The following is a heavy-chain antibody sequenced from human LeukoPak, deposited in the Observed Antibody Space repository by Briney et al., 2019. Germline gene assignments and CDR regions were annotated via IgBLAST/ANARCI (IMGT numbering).Heavy chain of an antibody. CDR3: ARLTRLSTSPDRYYLDY. CDR1: GDSISSYY. CDR2: IYTSGGT. J-gene: IGHJ4*02. D-gene: IGHD6-6*01. V-gene: IGHV4-4*09. Sequence: PLETLSLTCTVSGDSISSYYWSWIRQPPGKGLEWIGYIYTSGGTNYIPSLKGRVTISIDTSKNQFSLKLSPVTTADSAVYYCARLTRLSTSPDRYYLDYWGQGTLVTVSS.